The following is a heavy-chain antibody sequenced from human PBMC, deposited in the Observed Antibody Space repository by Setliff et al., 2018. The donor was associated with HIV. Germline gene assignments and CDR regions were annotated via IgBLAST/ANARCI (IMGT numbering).Heavy chain of an antibody. CDR3: ARRDGRSMNAFQI. CDR2: IYPDDSDI. V-gene: IGHV5-51*01. Sequence: GESLTISCKALDYTFTAYWIAWVRQMPGEGLEWMGIIYPDDSDIRYNPSFQNQITISADKSIATAYLQLNNLKASDTATYYCARRDGRSMNAFQIWGPGTMVTVSS. J-gene: IGHJ3*01. CDR1: DYTFTAYW. D-gene: IGHD2-21*01.